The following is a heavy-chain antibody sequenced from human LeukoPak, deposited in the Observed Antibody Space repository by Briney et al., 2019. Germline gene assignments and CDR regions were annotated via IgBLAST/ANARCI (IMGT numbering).Heavy chain of an antibody. V-gene: IGHV1-69*04. J-gene: IGHJ4*02. CDR3: ARDPYYFESAGYYPN. Sequence: SVKVSCKASGGTLTSYAISWVRQTPGQGLEWMGRIIPLLAVATHAQNFQGRVMITADISTSTAYMELSSLRSEDTAVYYCARDPYYFESAGYYPNWGQGTLVTVSS. CDR2: IIPLLAVA. D-gene: IGHD3-22*01. CDR1: GGTLTSYA.